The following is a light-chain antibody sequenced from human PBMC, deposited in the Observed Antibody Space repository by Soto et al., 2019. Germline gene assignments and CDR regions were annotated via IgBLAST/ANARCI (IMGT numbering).Light chain of an antibody. CDR3: HQTYNTLYT. V-gene: IGKV3-11*01. CDR1: QSVSNF. CDR2: DAS. J-gene: IGKJ2*01. Sequence: EIVLTQSPGTLSLSPGERATLSCRASQSVSNFLAWYQQKPGQAPRLLIYDASNRATGIPARFSGSGSGTDFTLTISSLQPEDFATYYCHQTYNTLYTFGQGTKVDIK.